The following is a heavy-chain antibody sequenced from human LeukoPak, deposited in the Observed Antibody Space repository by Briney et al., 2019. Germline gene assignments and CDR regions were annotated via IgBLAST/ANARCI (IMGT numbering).Heavy chain of an antibody. CDR1: GYTFTSYY. D-gene: IGHD3-16*02. CDR2: INPSGGST. J-gene: IGHJ4*02. CDR3: ASPLNYDYAWGSYRLDY. V-gene: IGHV1-46*01. Sequence: ASVKVSCKASGYTFTSYYIHWVRQAPGQGLEWMGIINPSGGSTSYAQKFQGRVTMTRDMSTRTVYMELSSLRSEDTAVYYCASPLNYDYAWGSYRLDYWGQGTLVTVSS.